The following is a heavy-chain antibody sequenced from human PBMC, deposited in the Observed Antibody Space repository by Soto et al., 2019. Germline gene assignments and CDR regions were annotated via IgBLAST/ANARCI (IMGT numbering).Heavy chain of an antibody. CDR2: IGTSGATT. Sequence: EVQLVESGGGLVQPGGSLRLSCAASGFTFTNFGMSWVRQAPGKGVEWVSFIGTSGATTYYADSVKGRFTISRDNSKNTLSLQMNSLRAEDTAVYYCANLRNNYGSDFWGQGTLVAVAS. V-gene: IGHV3-23*04. CDR3: ANLRNNYGSDF. D-gene: IGHD4-17*01. CDR1: GFTFTNFG. J-gene: IGHJ4*02.